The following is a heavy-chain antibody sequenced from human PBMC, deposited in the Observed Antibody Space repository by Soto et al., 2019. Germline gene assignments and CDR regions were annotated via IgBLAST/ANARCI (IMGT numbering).Heavy chain of an antibody. CDR2: IYYSGST. CDR1: GGSISSGGYY. CDR3: ARDPTPLWFGEFGYYYYYGMDV. J-gene: IGHJ6*02. Sequence: QVQLQESGPGLVKPSQTLSLTCTVSGGSISSGGYYWSWIRQHPGKGLEWIGYIYYSGSTYYNPSLTPRVTISVETSKNQFSLKLSSVTAADTAVYYCARDPTPLWFGEFGYYYYYGMDVWGQGTTVTVSS. D-gene: IGHD3-10*01. V-gene: IGHV4-31*03.